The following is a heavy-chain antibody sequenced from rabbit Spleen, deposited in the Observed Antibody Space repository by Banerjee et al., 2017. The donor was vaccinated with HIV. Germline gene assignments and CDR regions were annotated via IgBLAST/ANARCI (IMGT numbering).Heavy chain of an antibody. CDR3: ARDLVAVIGWNFSL. D-gene: IGHD1-1*01. Sequence: QSLEESGGDLVKPGASLTLTCTASGVSFSSAYDMCWVRQAPGKGLEWIACIYAGSGGSTYYASWAKGRFTISKTSSTTVTLQMTSLTVADTATYFCARDLVAVIGWNFSLWGPGTLVTVS. CDR2: IYAGSGGST. V-gene: IGHV1S40*01. CDR1: GVSFSSAYD. J-gene: IGHJ4*01.